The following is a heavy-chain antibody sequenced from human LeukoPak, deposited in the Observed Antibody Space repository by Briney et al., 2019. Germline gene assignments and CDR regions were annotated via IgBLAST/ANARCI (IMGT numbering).Heavy chain of an antibody. CDR3: ARSLYSSGWYSDY. J-gene: IGHJ4*02. V-gene: IGHV3-11*04. Sequence: GGSLRLSCAASGFTFSDYYMGWIRQAPGKGLEWVSYISTGGSTIYYADSVKGRFTISRDNAKNSLSLQMNSLRAEGTAVYYCARSLYSSGWYSDYWGQGTLVTVSS. D-gene: IGHD6-19*01. CDR1: GFTFSDYY. CDR2: ISTGGSTI.